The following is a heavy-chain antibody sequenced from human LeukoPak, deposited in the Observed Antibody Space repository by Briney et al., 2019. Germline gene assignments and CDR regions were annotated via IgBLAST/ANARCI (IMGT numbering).Heavy chain of an antibody. V-gene: IGHV3-33*01. Sequence: GGSLRLSCAASGYTFSSNGMHWVGQAPGKGLEGVAVIWFDGSRTYYADSVKGRFTISRDNSENILYLQMNSLRAEDTALYFCARILGGCIGTTCYAIPPDYWGQGTQVTVSS. J-gene: IGHJ4*02. CDR2: IWFDGSRT. D-gene: IGHD2-2*01. CDR1: GYTFSSNG. CDR3: ARILGGCIGTTCYAIPPDY.